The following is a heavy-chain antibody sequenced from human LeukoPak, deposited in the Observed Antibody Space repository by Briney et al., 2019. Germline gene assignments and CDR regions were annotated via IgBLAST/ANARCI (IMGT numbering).Heavy chain of an antibody. CDR3: ARDGDGITMIVGEYYFDY. J-gene: IGHJ4*02. V-gene: IGHV1-2*02. CDR2: INPNSGGT. D-gene: IGHD3-22*01. Sequence: ASVKVSCKASGYTFTGYYMHWVRQAPGQGLEWMGWINPNSGGTNYAQKFQGRVTMTRDTSISTAYMELSRLRSDDTAVYYCARDGDGITMIVGEYYFDYWGQGTLVAVSS. CDR1: GYTFTGYY.